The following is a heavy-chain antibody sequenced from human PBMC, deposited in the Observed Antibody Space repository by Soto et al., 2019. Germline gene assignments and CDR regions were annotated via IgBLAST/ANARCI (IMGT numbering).Heavy chain of an antibody. D-gene: IGHD6-19*01. V-gene: IGHV1-58*01. J-gene: IGHJ4*02. Sequence: SVKVSCKASGFTFTSSAVQWVRQARGQRLEWIGWIVVGSGNTNYAQKFQERVTITRDMSTSTAYMELRSLRSDDTAVYYCATDIIAVAGTPRFDYWGQGTLVTVSS. CDR3: ATDIIAVAGTPRFDY. CDR1: GFTFTSSA. CDR2: IVVGSGNT.